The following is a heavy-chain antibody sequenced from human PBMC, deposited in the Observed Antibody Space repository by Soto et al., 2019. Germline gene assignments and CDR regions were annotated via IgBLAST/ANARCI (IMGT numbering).Heavy chain of an antibody. J-gene: IGHJ4*02. D-gene: IGHD1-1*01. CDR2: IYPPDSDT. CDR1: GYPFTTYW. CDR3: SRVHGSQNAFVH. V-gene: IGHV5-51*01. Sequence: GESLKISCQISGYPFTTYWIGWVRQMPGKGLEWMGKIYPPDSDTRYSPSFQGQVTMSVDKSISTAYLQWSSLKASDTAMYYCSRVHGSQNAFVHWGQGTLVTVSS.